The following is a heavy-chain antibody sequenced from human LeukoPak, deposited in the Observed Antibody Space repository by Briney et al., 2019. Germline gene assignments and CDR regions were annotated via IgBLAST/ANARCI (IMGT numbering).Heavy chain of an antibody. V-gene: IGHV3-30*02. J-gene: IGHJ4*02. CDR3: AKGLGDYDDFRLGY. CDR2: IPSDGSDN. CDR1: VFTFSTYG. D-gene: IGHD4-17*01. Sequence: GGSLRLSCAPSVFTFSTYGFHWVRHAPGKGLEWVAFIPSDGSDNYYTNSVKGRFTISRDNSKNTLYLQMNSLRSEDTAVYYCAKGLGDYDDFRLGYWGQGTLVTVSS.